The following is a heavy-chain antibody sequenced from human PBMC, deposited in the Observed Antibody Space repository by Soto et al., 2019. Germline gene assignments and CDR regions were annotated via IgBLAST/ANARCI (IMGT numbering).Heavy chain of an antibody. D-gene: IGHD3-3*01. V-gene: IGHV4-31*03. CDR3: ARWWSGSRQGFDP. Sequence: QVQLQESGPGLVKPSQTLSLTCTVSGSSISSGDYYWSWIRQHPEGLEWIGYIYYSGSTYYNPSLKSRVTISVDTSKNQFSLKLSSVTAADTAVYYCARWWSGSRQGFDPWGQGTLVTVSS. CDR2: IYYSGST. J-gene: IGHJ5*02. CDR1: GSSISSGDYY.